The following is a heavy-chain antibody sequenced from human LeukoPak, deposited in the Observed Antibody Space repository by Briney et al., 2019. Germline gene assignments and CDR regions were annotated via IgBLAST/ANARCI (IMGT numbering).Heavy chain of an antibody. CDR2: INPADSDT. CDR1: GYSFTSYW. CDR3: ARQSRDGSKTRGYYFDY. D-gene: IGHD3-10*01. V-gene: IGHV5-51*01. Sequence: GESLKISCKGSGYSFTSYWIGWVRQMPGKGLEWMGIINPADSDTTYSPSFQGQVTISADKSISTVYLQWSSLKASDTAMYYCARQSRDGSKTRGYYFDYWGQGTLVTVSS. J-gene: IGHJ4*02.